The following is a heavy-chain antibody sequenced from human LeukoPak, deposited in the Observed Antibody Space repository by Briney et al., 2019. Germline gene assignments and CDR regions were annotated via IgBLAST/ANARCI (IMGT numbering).Heavy chain of an antibody. CDR2: ISGSGGST. D-gene: IGHD2/OR15-2a*01. Sequence: PGGSLRLSCAASGFTFSSYAMSWVRQAPGKGLEWVSAISGSGGSTYYADSVKGRFTISRDNAKNSLYLQMNNLRVEDTAVYYCARDSTYYDCWGQGTLVTVSS. CDR3: ARDSTYYDC. J-gene: IGHJ4*02. CDR1: GFTFSSYA. V-gene: IGHV3-23*01.